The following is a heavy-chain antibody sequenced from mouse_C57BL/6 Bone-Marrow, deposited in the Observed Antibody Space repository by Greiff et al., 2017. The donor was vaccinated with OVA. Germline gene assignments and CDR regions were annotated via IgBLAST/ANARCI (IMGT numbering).Heavy chain of an antibody. J-gene: IGHJ2*01. Sequence: VQLQESGAELARPGASVKLSCKASGYTFTSYGISWVKQRTGQGLEWIGEIYPRSGNTYYNEKFKGKATLTADKSSSTAYMELRSLTSEDSAVYFCASPLWLRGGYYFDYWGQGTTLTVSS. V-gene: IGHV1-81*01. CDR3: ASPLWLRGGYYFDY. CDR2: IYPRSGNT. CDR1: GYTFTSYG. D-gene: IGHD2-2*01.